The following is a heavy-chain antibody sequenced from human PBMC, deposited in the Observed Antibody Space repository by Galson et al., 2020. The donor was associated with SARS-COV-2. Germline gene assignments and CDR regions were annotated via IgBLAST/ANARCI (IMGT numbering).Heavy chain of an antibody. CDR3: ARALYYYDSSGYGINWCYP. Sequence: ASETLSLTCTVSGGSISSYYWSWIRQPPGKGLEWIGYIYYSGSTNYNPSLKHRVTISVDTSKNQFSLKLSSVTAADTAVYYCARALYYYDSSGYGINWCYPWGQGTLVTVSS. CDR2: IYYSGST. D-gene: IGHD3-22*01. V-gene: IGHV4-59*01. J-gene: IGHJ5*02. CDR1: GGSISSYY.